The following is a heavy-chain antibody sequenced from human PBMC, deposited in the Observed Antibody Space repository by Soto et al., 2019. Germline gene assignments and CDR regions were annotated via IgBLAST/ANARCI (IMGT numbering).Heavy chain of an antibody. CDR2: IYYSGST. J-gene: IGHJ4*02. V-gene: IGHV4-31*03. CDR1: GGSISSGGYY. CDR3: ARDLPRYDSSGYYHRYFDY. Sequence: SETLSLTCTVSGGSISSGGYYWSWIRQHPGKGLEWIGYIYYSGSTYYNPSLKSRATISVDTSKNQFSLKLSSVTAADTAVYYCARDLPRYDSSGYYHRYFDYWGQGTLVTVSS. D-gene: IGHD3-22*01.